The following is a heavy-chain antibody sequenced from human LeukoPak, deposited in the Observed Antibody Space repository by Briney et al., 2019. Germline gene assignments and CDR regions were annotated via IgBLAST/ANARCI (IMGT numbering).Heavy chain of an antibody. CDR2: IDPSDSYT. CDR3: ARILWFGELLPSNIDY. D-gene: IGHD3-10*01. CDR1: GYSFTSYW. J-gene: IGHJ4*02. V-gene: IGHV5-10-1*01. Sequence: GESLKISCKGSGYSFTSYWISWVRQMPGKGLEWMGRIDPSDSYTNYSPSFQGHVTISADKSISTAYLQWSSLKALDTAMYYCARILWFGELLPSNIDYWGQGTLVTVSS.